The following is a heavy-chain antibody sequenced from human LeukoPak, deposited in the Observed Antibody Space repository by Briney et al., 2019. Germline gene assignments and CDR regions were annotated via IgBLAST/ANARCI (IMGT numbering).Heavy chain of an antibody. J-gene: IGHJ5*02. D-gene: IGHD2-2*01. V-gene: IGHV1-2*02. Sequence: GASVKLSCKVSGYTFTGYYMHWVRQAPGQGLEWMGWINPNSGGTNYAQKFQGRVTMTRDTSIGTAYMELSRLRSDDTAVYYCARGSAVVVPAARNWFDPWGQGTLVTVSS. CDR1: GYTFTGYY. CDR3: ARGSAVVVPAARNWFDP. CDR2: INPNSGGT.